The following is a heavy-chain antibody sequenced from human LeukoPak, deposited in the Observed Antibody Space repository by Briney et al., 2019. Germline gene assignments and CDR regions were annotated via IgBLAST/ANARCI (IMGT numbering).Heavy chain of an antibody. V-gene: IGHV3-9*01. CDR2: ISYTSETK. CDR1: GFPFDEYA. Sequence: HPGRSLRLSCAASGFPFDEYAMHWIRQAPGKGLEWVSGISYTSETKGYVDSVKGRFTISRDNSKNSLYLQMNSLRAEDTAVYYCAKDVGLDYYYYYYMDVWGKGTTVTVSS. J-gene: IGHJ6*03. CDR3: AKDVGLDYYYYYYMDV.